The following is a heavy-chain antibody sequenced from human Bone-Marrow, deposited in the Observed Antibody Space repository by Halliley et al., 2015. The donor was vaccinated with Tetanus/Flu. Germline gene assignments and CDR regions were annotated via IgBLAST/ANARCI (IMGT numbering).Heavy chain of an antibody. J-gene: IGHJ4*02. CDR3: ARVIASADSY. Sequence: KGLVGVSRINTDGPPTNSADSVKGRFTISRDNAKKTLFLQMNGLTAEDTAVYYCARVIASADSYWGQGTLVTVSS. D-gene: IGHD6-13*01. CDR2: INTDGPPT. V-gene: IGHV3-74*01.